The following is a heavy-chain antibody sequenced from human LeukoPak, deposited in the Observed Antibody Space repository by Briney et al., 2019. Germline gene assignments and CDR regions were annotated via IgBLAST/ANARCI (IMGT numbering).Heavy chain of an antibody. CDR1: GFTFSSYL. J-gene: IGHJ4*02. CDR2: ISGSGGST. D-gene: IGHD6-13*01. CDR3: ASSTWYFNFDY. V-gene: IGHV3-23*01. Sequence: PGGSLRLSCAASGFTFSSYLMSWVRQAPGKGLEWVSGISGSGGSTYYADSVKGRFTISRDNSKNTVYLQMNSLRAEDTAVYYCASSTWYFNFDYWGRGTLVTVSS.